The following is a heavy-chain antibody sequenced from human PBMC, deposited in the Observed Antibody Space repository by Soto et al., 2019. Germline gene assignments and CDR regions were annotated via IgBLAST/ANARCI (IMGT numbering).Heavy chain of an antibody. CDR3: ARAYTGRLPRRADYYYAMDV. V-gene: IGHV3-13*04. CDR1: GFSFSDYD. Sequence: LRLSCVASGFSFSDYDMHWVRQVPGRGLEWVSAIGAARDPYYLGSVKGRFSISRENAKNSVYLQMNDLRAGDSAVYYCARAYTGRLPRRADYYYAMDVWGQGTTVTVSS. D-gene: IGHD2-2*02. J-gene: IGHJ6*02. CDR2: IGAARDP.